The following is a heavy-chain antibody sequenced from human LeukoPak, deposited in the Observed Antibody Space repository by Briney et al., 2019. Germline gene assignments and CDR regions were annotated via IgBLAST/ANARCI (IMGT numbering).Heavy chain of an antibody. CDR2: TSDRGDYT. CDR1: GFTFTSYS. Sequence: GGSLRLSCTASGFTFTSYSMSWVRQAPGKGLEWVSGTSDRGDYTYYADSVKGRFTISRDSSKNTLFLQMNSLRAEDTALYFCARKAQYNGHYPLDYWGQGTLVTVSS. J-gene: IGHJ4*02. CDR3: ARKAQYNGHYPLDY. D-gene: IGHD1-7*01. V-gene: IGHV3-23*01.